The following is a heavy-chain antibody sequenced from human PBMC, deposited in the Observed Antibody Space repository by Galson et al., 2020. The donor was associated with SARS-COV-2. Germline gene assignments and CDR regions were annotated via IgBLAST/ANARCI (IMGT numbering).Heavy chain of an antibody. J-gene: IGHJ3*02. CDR1: GFTFTNYA. Sequence: GGSLRLSCAASGFTFTNYAIHWVRQAPGKGLEWVAVISHDGGIEVYADSVKGRFTISRDNSENMLFLQMDSLRADDTAVYYCARDVSGGASDIWGQGTMVTVSS. V-gene: IGHV3-30*04. D-gene: IGHD1-26*01. CDR2: ISHDGGIE. CDR3: ARDVSGGASDI.